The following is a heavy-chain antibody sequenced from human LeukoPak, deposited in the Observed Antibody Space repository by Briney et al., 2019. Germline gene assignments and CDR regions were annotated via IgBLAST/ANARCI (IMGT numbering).Heavy chain of an antibody. CDR1: GGSISSYY. D-gene: IGHD2-21*02. J-gene: IGHJ4*02. Sequence: SETLSLTCTVSGGSISSYYWSWIRQPPGKGLEWIGYIYYSGSTNYNPSLKSRVTISVDTSKDQFSLNLSSVTAADTAIYYCARGYGDYYFDYWGQGTLVTVSS. CDR3: ARGYGDYYFDY. CDR2: IYYSGST. V-gene: IGHV4-59*08.